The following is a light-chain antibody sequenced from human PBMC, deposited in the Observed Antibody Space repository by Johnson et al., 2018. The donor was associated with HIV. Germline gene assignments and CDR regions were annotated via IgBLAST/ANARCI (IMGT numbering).Light chain of an antibody. CDR2: ENN. J-gene: IGLJ1*01. CDR1: SSNIGNNY. CDR3: GTWDSSLSAYV. V-gene: IGLV1-51*02. Sequence: QSVLTQPPSVSAAPGQKVTISCSGSSSNIGNNYVSWYQQLPGTAPKLLIYENNKRPSGIPDRFSGSKSGTSATLGITGLQPEDEADYYCGTWDSSLSAYVFGTGTKVTVL.